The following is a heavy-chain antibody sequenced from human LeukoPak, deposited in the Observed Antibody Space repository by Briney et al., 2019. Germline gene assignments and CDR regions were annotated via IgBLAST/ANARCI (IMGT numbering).Heavy chain of an antibody. CDR1: GGSVSSGSYY. CDR2: IYYSGST. J-gene: IGHJ5*02. D-gene: IGHD6-13*01. V-gene: IGHV4-61*01. Sequence: SETLSLTCTVSGGSVSSGSYYWSWIRQPPGKGLEWIGYIYYSGSTNYNPSLKSRVTISVDTSKNQFSLKLSSVTAADTAVYYCAREGIARNWFDPWGQGTLVTVSS. CDR3: AREGIARNWFDP.